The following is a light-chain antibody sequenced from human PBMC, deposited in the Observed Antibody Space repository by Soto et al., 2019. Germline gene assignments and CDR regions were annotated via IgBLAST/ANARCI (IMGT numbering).Light chain of an antibody. Sequence: DIVMTQSPNSLTVSLGERATINCKSSQSVLYSSNNKNYLAWYQQKPGPPPKLLLYWASTRESGVPDRFSGSGSGTDFTLTISSLQAEDVAVYYCQQYYSTPYTFGQGTQLEIK. V-gene: IGKV4-1*01. J-gene: IGKJ2*01. CDR3: QQYYSTPYT. CDR1: QSVLYSSNNKNY. CDR2: WAS.